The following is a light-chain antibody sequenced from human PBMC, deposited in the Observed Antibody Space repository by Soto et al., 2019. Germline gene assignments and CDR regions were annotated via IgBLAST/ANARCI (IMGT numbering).Light chain of an antibody. Sequence: EIVLTQSPGTLSLSPWERATLSCRASQSVTSSYLAWYQQKPGQAPRLLIYGASSRATGIPDRFSGRGSGTDFTLTISRLEPEDFAVYYCQQYGSSPRTVGQGTKVDIK. CDR1: QSVTSSY. CDR3: QQYGSSPRT. V-gene: IGKV3-20*01. CDR2: GAS. J-gene: IGKJ1*01.